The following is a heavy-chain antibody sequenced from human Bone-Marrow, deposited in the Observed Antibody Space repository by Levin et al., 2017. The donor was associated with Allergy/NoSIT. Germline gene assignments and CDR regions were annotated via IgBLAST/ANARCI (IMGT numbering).Heavy chain of an antibody. D-gene: IGHD6-19*01. V-gene: IGHV4-39*01. J-gene: IGHJ4*02. CDR2: IYYSGST. CDR3: ARHDPVSSGWTIDY. Sequence: SETLSLTCTVSGGSISSSSYYWGWIRQPPGKGLEWIGSIYYSGSTYYNPSLKSRVTISVDTSKNQFSLKLSSVTAADTAVYYCARHDPVSSGWTIDYWGQGTLVTVSS. CDR1: GGSISSSSYY.